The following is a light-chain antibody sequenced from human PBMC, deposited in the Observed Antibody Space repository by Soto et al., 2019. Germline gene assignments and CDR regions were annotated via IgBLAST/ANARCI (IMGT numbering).Light chain of an antibody. Sequence: QLVLTQPPSVSGTPAQRVTISCSGSSSNIGSNAVNWYQQLPGTAPKLLIYGNNQWPSGVPARFSGSKSGTSASLAISGLQSEDEADYYCATWDDSLNGYVFGTGTKLTVL. J-gene: IGLJ1*01. CDR2: GNN. CDR1: SSNIGSNA. V-gene: IGLV1-44*01. CDR3: ATWDDSLNGYV.